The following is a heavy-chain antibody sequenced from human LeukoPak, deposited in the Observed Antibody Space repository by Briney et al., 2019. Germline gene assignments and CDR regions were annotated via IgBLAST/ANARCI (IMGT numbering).Heavy chain of an antibody. CDR2: IYYSGST. V-gene: IGHV4-39*07. Sequence: SETLSLTCTVSGGSISSSSYYWGWIRQPPGKGLEWIGSIYYSGSTYYNPSLKSRVTISVDTSKNQFSLKLSSVTAADTAVYYCARLLSFDWSDYAFDIWGQGTMVTVSS. D-gene: IGHD3-9*01. CDR1: GGSISSSSYY. CDR3: ARLLSFDWSDYAFDI. J-gene: IGHJ3*02.